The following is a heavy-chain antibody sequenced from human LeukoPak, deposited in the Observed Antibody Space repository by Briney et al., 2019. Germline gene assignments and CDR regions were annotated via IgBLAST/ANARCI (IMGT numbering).Heavy chain of an antibody. CDR1: GGSISSSSYY. CDR2: IYYSGST. J-gene: IGHJ4*02. V-gene: IGHV4-39*07. CDR3: ARQPRDILTGKLLPFDY. D-gene: IGHD3-9*01. Sequence: KTSETLSLTCTVSGGSISSSSYYWGWIRQPPGKGLEWIGSIYYSGSTYYNPSLKSRVTISVDTSKNQFSLKLSSVTAADTAVYYCARQPRDILTGKLLPFDYWGQGTLVTVSS.